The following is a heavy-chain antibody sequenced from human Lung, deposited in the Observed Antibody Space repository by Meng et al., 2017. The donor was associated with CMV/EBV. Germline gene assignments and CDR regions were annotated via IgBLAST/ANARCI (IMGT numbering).Heavy chain of an antibody. CDR2: IDPDSGGT. D-gene: IGHD6-13*01. Sequence: ASXXVSXKASGYTFIAYYMHWERQAPGQGLEWMGWIDPDSGGTNYAQKFQGRVTVTRDTPTSTAYMELSRLRSDDTAVYYCARESSSWSYGNWFDSWGQGXLVTVSS. J-gene: IGHJ5*01. CDR3: ARESSSWSYGNWFDS. V-gene: IGHV1-2*02. CDR1: GYTFIAYY.